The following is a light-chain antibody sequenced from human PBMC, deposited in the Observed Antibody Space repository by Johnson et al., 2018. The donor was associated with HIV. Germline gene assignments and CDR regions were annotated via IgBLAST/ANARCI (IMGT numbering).Light chain of an antibody. J-gene: IGLJ1*01. CDR1: SSNIGNKY. CDR2: ENN. Sequence: QSVLTQPPSVSAAQGQKVTISCSGSSSNIGNKYVSWYQQLPGTAPKVLIYENNKRPSGIPDRFSGSKSGTSATLGITGLQTGDEADYYCGTWDNSLSTGGVFGTGTKVIVL. CDR3: GTWDNSLSTGGV. V-gene: IGLV1-51*02.